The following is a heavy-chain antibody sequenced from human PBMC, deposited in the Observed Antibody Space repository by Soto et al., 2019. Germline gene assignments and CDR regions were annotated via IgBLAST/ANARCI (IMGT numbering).Heavy chain of an antibody. CDR1: GYSVTNYW. CDR3: ARLSRQFWSGLDY. D-gene: IGHD3-3*02. Sequence: GESLKISCQGPGYSVTNYWIGLVRQMPGKGLEWMGIIYPGDSDIRYSPSFQGQVTISVDKSINTAYLQWATLKASDTAMYYCARLSRQFWSGLDYWGQGTLVTVSS. V-gene: IGHV5-51*01. CDR2: IYPGDSDI. J-gene: IGHJ4*02.